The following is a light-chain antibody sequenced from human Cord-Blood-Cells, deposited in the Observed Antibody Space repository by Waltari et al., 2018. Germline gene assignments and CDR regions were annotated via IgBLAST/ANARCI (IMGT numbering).Light chain of an antibody. J-gene: IGKJ1*01. CDR1: QSISSY. CDR3: QQSYSTPRT. Sequence: DIQMTQSPSSLSASVGDRVTITCRASQSISSYLNWYQQKPGKAPKLLIYAASSLQSGVPSRFSGNGSGTDFALTISSLQPEDVATYYGQQSYSTPRTFGQGTKVEIK. CDR2: AAS. V-gene: IGKV1-39*01.